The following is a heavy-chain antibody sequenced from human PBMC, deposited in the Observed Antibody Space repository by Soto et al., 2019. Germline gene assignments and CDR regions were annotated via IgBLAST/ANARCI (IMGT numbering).Heavy chain of an antibody. CDR1: GGSVSSGCYY. J-gene: IGHJ4*02. CDR2: IYYSGST. CDR3: ARVGWELLTQ. Sequence: QVQLQESGPGLVKPSETLSLPCTVSGGSVSSGCYYWSWIRQPPGKGLEWIGYIYYSGSTNYNPSLESRVTISVDTAKNQFSLKLSSVTAADTAVYYCARVGWELLTQWGRGTLVSVSS. V-gene: IGHV4-61*01. D-gene: IGHD1-26*01.